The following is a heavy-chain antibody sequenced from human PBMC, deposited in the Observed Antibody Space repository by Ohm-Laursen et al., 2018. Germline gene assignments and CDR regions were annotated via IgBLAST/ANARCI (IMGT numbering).Heavy chain of an antibody. Sequence: SETLSLTCTVSGVPISTHYWSWIRQPPGKGREWIGYIYYSGTTNYNPSLKSRVTISLNTSKNQFSLKLSSVTAADTAVYYCARRGHAFDIWGQGTMVTVSS. V-gene: IGHV4-59*11. CDR1: GVPISTHY. CDR2: IYYSGTT. J-gene: IGHJ3*02. CDR3: ARRGHAFDI.